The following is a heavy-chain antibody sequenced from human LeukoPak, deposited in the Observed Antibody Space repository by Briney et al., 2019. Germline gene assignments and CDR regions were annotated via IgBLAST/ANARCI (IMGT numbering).Heavy chain of an antibody. D-gene: IGHD6-6*01. V-gene: IGHV3-23*01. CDR3: AKSARRGYFDY. J-gene: IGHJ4*02. CDR1: GFTFSSYA. CDR2: ISGSGGST. Sequence: GASLRLSCAASGFTFSSYAMSWVRQAPGRGLEWVSAISGSGGSTYYADSVKGRFTISRDNSKNTLYLQMNSLRAEDTAIYYCAKSARRGYFDYWGQGTLVTVSS.